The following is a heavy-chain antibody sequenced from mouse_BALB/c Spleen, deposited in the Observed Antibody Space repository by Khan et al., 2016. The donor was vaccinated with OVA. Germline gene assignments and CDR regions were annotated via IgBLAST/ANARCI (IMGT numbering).Heavy chain of an antibody. J-gene: IGHJ4*01. CDR2: IWTGGST. Sequence: QVQLKESGPGLVAPSQSLSITCTVSGFSLVTYGVHWVRQSPGRGLEWLGVIWTGGSTNYNSALMSRLSISKDNSKSQVFLKMNSLQPDDTAMYYCARETAYYGDYEAMDYWGQGTSVTVSS. CDR1: GFSLVTYG. D-gene: IGHD2-13*01. CDR3: ARETAYYGDYEAMDY. V-gene: IGHV2-9*02.